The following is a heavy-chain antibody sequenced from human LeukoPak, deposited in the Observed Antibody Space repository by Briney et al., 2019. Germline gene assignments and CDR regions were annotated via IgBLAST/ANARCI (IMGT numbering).Heavy chain of an antibody. D-gene: IGHD3-10*01. Sequence: SETLSLTCTVSGGSISSSSYYWGWIRQPPGKGLEWIGSIYYSGSTYYNPSLKSRVTISVDTSKNQFSLKLSSVTAADTAVYYCARHLRGESWFGELAIDYWGQGTLVTVSS. CDR3: ARHLRGESWFGELAIDY. CDR1: GGSISSSSYY. V-gene: IGHV4-39*01. J-gene: IGHJ4*02. CDR2: IYYSGST.